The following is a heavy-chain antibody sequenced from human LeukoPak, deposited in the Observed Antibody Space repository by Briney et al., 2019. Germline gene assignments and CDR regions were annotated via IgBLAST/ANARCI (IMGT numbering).Heavy chain of an antibody. CDR2: IYTSGST. J-gene: IGHJ2*01. V-gene: IGHV4-61*02. CDR3: AGDRLKQWLSWYFDL. Sequence: SQTLSLTCTVSGGSISSGSYYWSWIRQPAGKGLEWIGRIYTSGSTNYNPSLKSRVTISVDTSKNQFSLKLSSVTAADTAVYHCAGDRLKQWLSWYFDLWGRGTLVTVSS. CDR1: GGSISSGSYY. D-gene: IGHD6-19*01.